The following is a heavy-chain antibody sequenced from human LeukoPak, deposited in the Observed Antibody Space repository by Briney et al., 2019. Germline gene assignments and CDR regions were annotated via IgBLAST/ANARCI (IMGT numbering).Heavy chain of an antibody. Sequence: GGSLRLSCAASGFTFSVYSMTWVRQAPGKGLEWLSYISSSSMTVYYADSVKGRFTISRDSSKNILYLQMNSLRAEDTAVYYCAKDRCSNGIGCYYYYMDVWGKGTTVTISS. CDR3: AKDRCSNGIGCYYYYMDV. V-gene: IGHV3-48*01. D-gene: IGHD2-8*01. CDR1: GFTFSVYS. J-gene: IGHJ6*03. CDR2: ISSSSMTV.